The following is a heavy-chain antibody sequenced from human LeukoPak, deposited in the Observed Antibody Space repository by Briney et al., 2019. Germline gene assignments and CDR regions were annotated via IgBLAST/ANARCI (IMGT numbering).Heavy chain of an antibody. J-gene: IGHJ4*02. D-gene: IGHD3-22*01. CDR3: ARDRITMMSSAIDY. V-gene: IGHV1-2*06. Sequence: ASVKVSCKASGYTFTGYYMHWVRQAPGQGLEWMGRINPNSGGTNYAQKFQGRVTMTRDTSISTVYMELSRLRSDDTAVYYCARDRITMMSSAIDYWGQGTLVTVSS. CDR2: INPNSGGT. CDR1: GYTFTGYY.